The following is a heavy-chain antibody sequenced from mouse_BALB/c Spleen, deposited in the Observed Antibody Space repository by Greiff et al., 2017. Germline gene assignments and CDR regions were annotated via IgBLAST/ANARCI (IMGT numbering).Heavy chain of an antibody. CDR3: AREGDYDYDGEAY. V-gene: IGHV5-6-3*01. D-gene: IGHD2-4*01. CDR2: INSNGGST. CDR1: GFTFSSYG. Sequence: EVQGVESGGGLVQPGGSLKLSCAASGFTFSSYGMSWVRQTPDKRLELVATINSNGGSTYYPDSVKGRFTISRDNAKNTLYLQMSSLKSEDTAMYYCAREGDYDYDGEAYWGQGTLVTVSA. J-gene: IGHJ3*01.